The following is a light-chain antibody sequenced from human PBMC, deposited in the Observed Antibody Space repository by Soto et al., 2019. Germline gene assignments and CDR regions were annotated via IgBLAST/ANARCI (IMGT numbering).Light chain of an antibody. CDR3: NSYTSRSTVV. V-gene: IGLV2-14*01. CDR1: SSDVGGYNY. J-gene: IGLJ1*01. Sequence: QSVLTQPASVSGSPGQSITISCTGTSSDVGGYNYVSWYQQHPGKAPKLMIYEVSNRPSGVSNRFSGSRSGNTASLTISGLQAEDEAEYYCNSYTSRSTVVFGTGTKVTVL. CDR2: EVS.